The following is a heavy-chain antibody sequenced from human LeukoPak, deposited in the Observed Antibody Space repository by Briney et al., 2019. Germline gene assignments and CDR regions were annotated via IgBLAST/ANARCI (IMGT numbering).Heavy chain of an antibody. CDR2: IGSNSDYT. CDR1: GFTFSDYY. D-gene: IGHD1-26*01. CDR3: VGPPRFRGGYSIATP. Sequence: GGSLRLSCAASGFTFSDYYMSWIRQAPGKGLEYVSYIGSNSDYTNYADSVKGRFTISRDNAKNSLYLQMNSLRAGDTAVYYCVGPPRFRGGYSIATPWGAGNLCTVSS. J-gene: IGHJ5*02. V-gene: IGHV3-11*03.